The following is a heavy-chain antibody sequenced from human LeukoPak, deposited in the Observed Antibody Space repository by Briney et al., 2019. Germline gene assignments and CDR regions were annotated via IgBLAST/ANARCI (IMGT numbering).Heavy chain of an antibody. V-gene: IGHV4-4*07. CDR2: IYTSGST. CDR1: GGSISSYY. CDR3: ARGGGVVSPPSFDY. J-gene: IGHJ4*02. Sequence: ASETLSLTCIVSGGSISSYYWSWIRQPAGKGLEWIGRIYTSGSTNYNPSLKSRVTMSVDTSKNQFSLKLSSVTAADTAVYYCARGGGVVSPPSFDYWGQGTLVTVSS.